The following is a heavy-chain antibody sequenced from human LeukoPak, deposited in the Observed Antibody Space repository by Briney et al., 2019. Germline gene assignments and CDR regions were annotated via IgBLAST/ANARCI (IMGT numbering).Heavy chain of an antibody. CDR1: VITFSSYG. Sequence: PGGSLRLSCAASVITFSSYGMTWVRQAPGKGLEWVAIILYDGSKNCYVESVKGRFTISRDKSKNTLYLQMNSLRAEDTAVYYCAKDSLSPYGSGRPFPDYWGQGTLVTVSS. CDR3: AKDSLSPYGSGRPFPDY. V-gene: IGHV3-30*18. D-gene: IGHD3-10*01. CDR2: ILYDGSKN. J-gene: IGHJ4*02.